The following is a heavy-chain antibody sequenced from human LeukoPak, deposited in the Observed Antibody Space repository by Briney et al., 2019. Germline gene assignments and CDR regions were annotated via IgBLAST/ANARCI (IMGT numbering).Heavy chain of an antibody. V-gene: IGHV1-69*04. CDR1: GGTFSSYA. CDR2: IIPILGIA. CDR3: ARENPVRGGILTGYLPLGAFDI. Sequence: ASVKVSCKASGGTFSSYAISWVRQAPGQGLEWMGRIIPILGIANYAQKFQGRVTITADKSTSTAYMELSSLRSEDTAVYYCARENPVRGGILTGYLPLGAFDIWGQGTMVTVSS. J-gene: IGHJ3*02. D-gene: IGHD3-9*01.